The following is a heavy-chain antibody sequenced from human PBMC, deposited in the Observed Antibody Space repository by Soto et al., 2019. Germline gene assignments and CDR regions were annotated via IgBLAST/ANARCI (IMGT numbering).Heavy chain of an antibody. J-gene: IGHJ4*02. V-gene: IGHV3-53*02. CDR2: IYSGGSR. Sequence: EVQLVETGGGLIQPGGSLRLSCAASGFTVSNNYMSWVRQAPGKGLEWVSIIYSGGSRYYADYVKGRFTISRVNSQNTVYLQTNSLRAEDTAVYYCARGADDYGDRVDYWGQGTLVTVSS. D-gene: IGHD4-17*01. CDR1: GFTVSNNY. CDR3: ARGADDYGDRVDY.